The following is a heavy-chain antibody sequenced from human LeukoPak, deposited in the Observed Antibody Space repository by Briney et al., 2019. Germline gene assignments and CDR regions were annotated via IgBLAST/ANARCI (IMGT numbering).Heavy chain of an antibody. Sequence: ASVKVSCKASGYTFTSYGISWVRQAPGQGPDWMGWISAYNGNTNYAQKLQGRVTMTTDTSTSTAYMELRSLRSDDTAVYYCARDQGITMIVVVHAFDIWGQGTMVTVSS. D-gene: IGHD3-22*01. CDR2: ISAYNGNT. V-gene: IGHV1-18*01. J-gene: IGHJ3*02. CDR3: ARDQGITMIVVVHAFDI. CDR1: GYTFTSYG.